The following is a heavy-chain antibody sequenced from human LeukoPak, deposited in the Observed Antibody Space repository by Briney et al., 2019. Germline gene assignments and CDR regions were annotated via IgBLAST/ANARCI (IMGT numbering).Heavy chain of an antibody. CDR1: GYTFTSYD. V-gene: IGHV1-8*01. D-gene: IGHD5-24*01. CDR3: ARGRRWLQFNWFDP. J-gene: IGHJ5*02. Sequence: ASVKVSCKASGYTFTSYDINWVRQATGQGLEWMGWMNPNSGNTGYPQKFQGRVTMTRNTSISTAYMELSSLRSGDTAVYYCARGRRWLQFNWFDPWGQGTLVTVSS. CDR2: MNPNSGNT.